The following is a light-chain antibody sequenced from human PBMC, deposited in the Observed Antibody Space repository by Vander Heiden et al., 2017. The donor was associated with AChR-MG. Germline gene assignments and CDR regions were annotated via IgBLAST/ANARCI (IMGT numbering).Light chain of an antibody. CDR3: QQYNDWPIT. J-gene: IGKJ5*01. CDR1: QSLSNN. CDR2: GAS. Sequence: EIVMTQSPATRSVSPGERATLSCRASQSLSNNLAWYQQKPGQAPRLLISGASTRATGIPARFSGSGSGTEFTLTISSLQSEDFAVYYCQQYNDWPITFGLRTRLEIK. V-gene: IGKV3-15*01.